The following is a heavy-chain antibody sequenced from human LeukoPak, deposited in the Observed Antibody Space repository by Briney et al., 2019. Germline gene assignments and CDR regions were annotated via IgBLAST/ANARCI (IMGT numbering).Heavy chain of an antibody. V-gene: IGHV1-2*02. CDR1: GYTFTGYY. CDR3: ARGSLYYYYYMDV. CDR2: INPNSGGT. Sequence: SVKVSCKASGYTFTGYYMHWVRQAPGQGLEWMGWINPNSGGTNYAQKFQGRVTMTRDTSISTAYMELSRLRSDDTAVYYCARGSLYYYYYMDVWGKGTTVTISS. J-gene: IGHJ6*03.